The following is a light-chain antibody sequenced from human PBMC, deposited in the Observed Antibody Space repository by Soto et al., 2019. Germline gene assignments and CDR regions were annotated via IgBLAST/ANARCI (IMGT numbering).Light chain of an antibody. CDR1: SYNIGSNY. CDR3: AAWDDSLSGHVV. Sequence: QSVLTQPTSASGTPGQRVTISCSGSSYNIGSNYVYWYQQLPGTAPKLLIYRNNQRPSGVPDRFSGSKSGTSASLAISGLRSEDEADYYCAAWDDSLSGHVVFGGGTKLTVL. J-gene: IGLJ2*01. V-gene: IGLV1-47*01. CDR2: RNN.